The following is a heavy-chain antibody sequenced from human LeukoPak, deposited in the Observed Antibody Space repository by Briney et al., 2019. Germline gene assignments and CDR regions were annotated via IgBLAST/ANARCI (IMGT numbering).Heavy chain of an antibody. CDR1: GFTFSSYW. CDR3: TGGHRGRPWEWFDP. J-gene: IGHJ5*02. Sequence: GGSLRLSCAASGFTFSSYWMSWVRQAPGKGLEWVAYIKQDGSEKYYADSVKGRFTISRDNAKNSLYLQMNSLRAEDTSMYYCTGGHRGRPWEWFDPWGQGTLVTVSS. CDR2: IKQDGSEK. D-gene: IGHD1-26*01. V-gene: IGHV3-7*01.